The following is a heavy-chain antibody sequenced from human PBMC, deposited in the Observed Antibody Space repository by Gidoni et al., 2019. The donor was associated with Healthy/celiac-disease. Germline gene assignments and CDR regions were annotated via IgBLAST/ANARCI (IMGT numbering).Heavy chain of an antibody. Sequence: EVQLLESGGGWVQPGGSRRLSCAASGFTFSSYAMSWVRQAPGRGLEWVSAISGSGGSTSYADSVKGRFTISRDNSKNTLYLQMNSLRAEDTAVYYCAKDPLTGYYGDDAFDIWGQGTMVTVSS. J-gene: IGHJ3*02. CDR2: ISGSGGST. D-gene: IGHD3-9*01. CDR1: GFTFSSYA. V-gene: IGHV3-23*01. CDR3: AKDPLTGYYGDDAFDI.